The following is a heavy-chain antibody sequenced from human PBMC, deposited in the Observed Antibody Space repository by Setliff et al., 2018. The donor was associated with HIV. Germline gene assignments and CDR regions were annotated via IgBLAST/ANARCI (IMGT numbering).Heavy chain of an antibody. J-gene: IGHJ1*01. D-gene: IGHD2-15*01. Sequence: SVKVSCKASGATFSNYAISWVRQAPGQGLEWMGGIIPFLDIANIAQKFQGRVTITADKSTSTAYMALSSLRYEDTAVYYCARGHTPDQLLPEYFRHWGQGTLVTDSS. CDR2: IIPFLDIA. CDR3: ARGHTPDQLLPEYFRH. V-gene: IGHV1-69*10. CDR1: GATFSNYA.